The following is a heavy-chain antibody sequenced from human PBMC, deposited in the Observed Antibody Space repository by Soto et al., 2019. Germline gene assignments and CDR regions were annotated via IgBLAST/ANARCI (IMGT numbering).Heavy chain of an antibody. CDR2: INGDGTTT. V-gene: IGHV3-74*02. Sequence: EVRLVESGGGLVQPGGSLRLSCAASGFTFSTYWMHWVRQAPGKGLVWVSRINGDGTTTQYADSVKGRFTISRDNAKNTLYLQMNTLRGDDTAMSCCASIPMVRGPSDYWGQGPLVTVSS. CDR1: GFTFSTYW. D-gene: IGHD3-10*01. CDR3: ASIPMVRGPSDY. J-gene: IGHJ4*02.